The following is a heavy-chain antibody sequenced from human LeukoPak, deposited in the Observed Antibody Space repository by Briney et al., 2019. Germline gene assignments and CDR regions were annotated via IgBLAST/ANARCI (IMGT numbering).Heavy chain of an antibody. Sequence: PGGSLRLSCAASGFTYSSYGMHWVRQAPGKGLEWVALISYDGGKKYYADSVKGRFTISRDNSKNTLYLQMNSLRAEDTAVYYCARVPGYSSSWYFDYWGQGTLVTVSS. D-gene: IGHD6-13*01. J-gene: IGHJ4*02. CDR3: ARVPGYSSSWYFDY. CDR2: ISYDGGKK. V-gene: IGHV3-30*03. CDR1: GFTYSSYG.